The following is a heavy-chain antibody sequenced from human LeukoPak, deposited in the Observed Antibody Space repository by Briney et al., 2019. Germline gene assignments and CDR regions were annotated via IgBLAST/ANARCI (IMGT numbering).Heavy chain of an antibody. D-gene: IGHD5-24*01. CDR3: ARGGSDGYNP. J-gene: IGHJ5*02. CDR2: IDSGGST. CDR1: GFTVSSNY. V-gene: IGHV3-66*01. Sequence: SGGSLRLSCAASGFTVSSNYMSWVRQAPGKGLEWVSVIDSGGSTNYADSVRGRFTISRDTSKNTLYLQMNSLRAEDTAVYSCARGGSDGYNPWGQGTLVTVSS.